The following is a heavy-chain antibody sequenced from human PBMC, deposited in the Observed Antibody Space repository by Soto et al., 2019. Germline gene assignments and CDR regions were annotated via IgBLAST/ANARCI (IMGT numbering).Heavy chain of an antibody. CDR3: ARFRGDGYYNF. CDR1: GFTLSDYY. V-gene: IGHV3-11*01. Sequence: QVQLVESGGGVVKPGGSLRLSCAASGFTLSDYYMTWIRQAPGNGLEWVSDISISGTTIHYADSVRGRFTISRDNAKNSLWLQMNTLRAEDTAVYYFARFRGDGYYNFWGQGTLVTVSS. J-gene: IGHJ4*02. D-gene: IGHD3-9*01. CDR2: ISISGTTI.